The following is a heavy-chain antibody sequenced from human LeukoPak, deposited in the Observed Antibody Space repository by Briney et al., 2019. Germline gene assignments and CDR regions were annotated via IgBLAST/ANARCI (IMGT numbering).Heavy chain of an antibody. Sequence: SETLSLTCTVSGGSFSSSDYYWGWIRQPPGKGLEWIGSIYYSGTTYYNPSLKSRVTISVDTSKNQFSLKLRSVTAADTAVYYCARQYIDILTGYHRGELYWYFDLWGRGTLVTVSS. CDR1: GGSFSSSDYY. CDR2: IYYSGTT. CDR3: ARQYIDILTGYHRGELYWYFDL. V-gene: IGHV4-39*01. D-gene: IGHD3-9*01. J-gene: IGHJ2*01.